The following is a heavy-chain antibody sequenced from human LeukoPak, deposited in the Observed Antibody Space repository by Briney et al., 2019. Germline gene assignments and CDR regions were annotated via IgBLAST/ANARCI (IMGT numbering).Heavy chain of an antibody. Sequence: TGGSLRLSCAASGFTFDDYAMHWVRQAPGKGLEWVSGISWNSGSIGYADSVKGRFTISRDNAKNSLYLQMNSLRAEDTALYYCAKVAVAGTGPAYYYYMDVWGKGTTVTISS. CDR2: ISWNSGSI. D-gene: IGHD6-19*01. J-gene: IGHJ6*03. V-gene: IGHV3-9*01. CDR3: AKVAVAGTGPAYYYYMDV. CDR1: GFTFDDYA.